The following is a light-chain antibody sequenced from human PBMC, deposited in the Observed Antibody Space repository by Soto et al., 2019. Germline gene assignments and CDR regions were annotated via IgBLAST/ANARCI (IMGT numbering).Light chain of an antibody. V-gene: IGKV1-5*03. J-gene: IGKJ1*01. CDR3: QHYNSYSET. Sequence: DIRMTQSPSTLSGSPGDRVTITCRASQTISSWLAWYQQKPGKAPKLLIYRASTLTSGVPSGFSGSGSGTEFTLTISSLQPDDFATYYCQHYNSYSETFGQGTKVDIK. CDR2: RAS. CDR1: QTISSW.